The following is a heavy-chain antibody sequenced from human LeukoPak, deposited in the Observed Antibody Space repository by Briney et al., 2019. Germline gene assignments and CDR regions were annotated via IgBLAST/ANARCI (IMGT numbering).Heavy chain of an antibody. CDR2: IYTSGSS. Sequence: SETLSLTCTVSGVSIRSYYWTWIRQPPGKGLEWIGYIYTSGSSNYNPSLKSRVTISVDTSKNQFSLKLSSVTAADTAVYYCARVVLHLLSQEYYYYYYYMDVWGKGTTVTVSS. J-gene: IGHJ6*03. V-gene: IGHV4-4*09. CDR1: GVSIRSYY. D-gene: IGHD2-2*01. CDR3: ARVVLHLLSQEYYYYYYYMDV.